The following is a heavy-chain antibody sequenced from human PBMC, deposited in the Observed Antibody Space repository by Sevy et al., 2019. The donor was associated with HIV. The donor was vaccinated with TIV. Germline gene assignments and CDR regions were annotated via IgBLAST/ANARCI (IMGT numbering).Heavy chain of an antibody. J-gene: IGHJ4*02. V-gene: IGHV4-59*13. CDR1: GGSMTSYY. CDR3: ARSVGTGNYFDY. CDR2: IYYSGST. D-gene: IGHD2-21*02. Sequence: SETLSLTCTVSGGSMTSYYWNWIRQPPGKGLEWNGYIYYSGSTNYNPSLKSQVTMSVDTSKNRFSLTLISVTAADTAVYHCARSVGTGNYFDYWGQGALVTVSS.